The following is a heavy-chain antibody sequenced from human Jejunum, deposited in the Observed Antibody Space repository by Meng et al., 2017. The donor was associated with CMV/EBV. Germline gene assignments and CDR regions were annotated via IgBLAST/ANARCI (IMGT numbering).Heavy chain of an antibody. CDR2: INQDGSIR. Sequence: CAASGFTFASSWMSWVRQAPGKRPEFVANINQDGSIRSYLGSVKGRFTISRDNAKASFWLQMDNLRPEDTAMYYCARDPAYSSFDYWGQGTLVTVSS. CDR1: GFTFASSW. CDR3: ARDPAYSSFDY. V-gene: IGHV3-7*01. J-gene: IGHJ4*02. D-gene: IGHD4-11*01.